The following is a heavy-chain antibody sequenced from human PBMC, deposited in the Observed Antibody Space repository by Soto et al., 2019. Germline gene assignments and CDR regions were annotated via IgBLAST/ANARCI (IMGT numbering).Heavy chain of an antibody. D-gene: IGHD2-15*01. Sequence: GGSLRLSCAASGFTFSSYGMHWVRQAPGKGLEWVAIIWYDGSNKYYADSVKGRFTISGDNSKNTLYLQMNSLRAEDTAVYYCASEYCSGGSCYYYGMDVWGQGTTVTVS. CDR3: ASEYCSGGSCYYYGMDV. CDR1: GFTFSSYG. CDR2: IWYDGSNK. J-gene: IGHJ6*02. V-gene: IGHV3-33*01.